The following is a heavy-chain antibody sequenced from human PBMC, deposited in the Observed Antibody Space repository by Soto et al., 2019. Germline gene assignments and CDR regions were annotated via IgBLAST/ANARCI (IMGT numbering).Heavy chain of an antibody. Sequence: GWGLGLSCAASGVTFSSYGIHLVRHAPGKGRDGVAVISYDVSNKYYADSVKGRFIISRDNSKNTLYLQMNSLRAEDTAVYYCAKDLMDCSSPSCYHPVYYYYGMDVWGQGTTVTVSS. CDR3: AKDLMDCSSPSCYHPVYYYYGMDV. D-gene: IGHD2-2*01. CDR1: GVTFSSYG. CDR2: ISYDVSNK. J-gene: IGHJ6*02. V-gene: IGHV3-30*18.